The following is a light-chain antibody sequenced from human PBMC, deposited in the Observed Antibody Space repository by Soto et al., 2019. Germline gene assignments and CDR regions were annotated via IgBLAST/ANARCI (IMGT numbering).Light chain of an antibody. CDR3: LQAAGFPWT. CDR2: AVS. CDR1: QVFGSW. J-gene: IGKJ1*01. V-gene: IGKV1-12*02. Sequence: DIQMTLSPSSVSASVGARVTITYRACQVFGSWLAWYQQKPGKAPKLLIYAVSSLQTGVPSGFSGSGSGTDFTLTISSLQHEDFASYYCLQAAGFPWTFGHGTKVEIK.